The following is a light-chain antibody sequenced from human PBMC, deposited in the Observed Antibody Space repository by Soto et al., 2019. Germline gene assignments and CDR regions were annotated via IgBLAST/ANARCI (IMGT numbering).Light chain of an antibody. CDR2: EVT. J-gene: IGLJ1*01. CDR3: SSYPNLNTRACV. V-gene: IGLV2-14*01. Sequence: QSVLPQPSSVSGSPGQSITISCTVTSGDIGSYNRVSWYQQHPGKAPKLIIYEVTDRPSGVSNRFSGSKSGNTASLTISGLQAEDEAEYYCSSYPNLNTRACVFGTGTKVTVL. CDR1: SGDIGSYNR.